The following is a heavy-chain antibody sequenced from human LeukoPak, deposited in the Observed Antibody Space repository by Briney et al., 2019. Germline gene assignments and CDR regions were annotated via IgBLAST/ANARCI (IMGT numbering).Heavy chain of an antibody. J-gene: IGHJ4*02. CDR2: INPDSGGT. D-gene: IGHD2-21*02. Sequence: ASVKVSCKASGYTFTGSYIHWVRQAPGQRLVWMGWINPDSGGTNYAQKFQGRVTVTRDTSISTAYMELSRLRSDDTAVYYCARDLGCSFTVCYYDSDYWGQGTLVTVSS. V-gene: IGHV1-2*02. CDR1: GYTFTGSY. CDR3: ARDLGCSFTVCYYDSDY.